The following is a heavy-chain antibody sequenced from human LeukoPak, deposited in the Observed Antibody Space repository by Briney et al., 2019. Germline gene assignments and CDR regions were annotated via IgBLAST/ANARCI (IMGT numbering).Heavy chain of an antibody. J-gene: IGHJ6*03. V-gene: IGHV3-21*06. CDR1: GFTFSSYN. CDR2: ITSSSSYI. D-gene: IGHD1-26*01. CDR3: ARDPYSGNYGPYYYYYMDV. Sequence: GGSLRLSCAASGFTFSSYNMNWVRQAPGKGPEWVSSITSSSSYIYYADSVKGRFTISRDNAKNSLYLQMDSLRVEDTAVYYCARDPYSGNYGPYYYYYMDVWGRGTTVTISS.